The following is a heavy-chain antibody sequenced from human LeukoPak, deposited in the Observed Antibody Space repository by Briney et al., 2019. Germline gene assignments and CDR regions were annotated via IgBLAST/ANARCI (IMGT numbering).Heavy chain of an antibody. CDR1: GGSFSGYY. J-gene: IGHJ4*02. D-gene: IGHD2-2*01. CDR2: INHSGST. Sequence: PSETLSLTCAVYGGSFSGYYWSWIRQPPGKGLEWIGEINHSGSTNYNPSLKSRVTISVDTSKNQFSLKLSSVTAADTAVYYCARAVVPAARVSRDFDYWGQGTLVTVSS. V-gene: IGHV4-34*01. CDR3: ARAVVPAARVSRDFDY.